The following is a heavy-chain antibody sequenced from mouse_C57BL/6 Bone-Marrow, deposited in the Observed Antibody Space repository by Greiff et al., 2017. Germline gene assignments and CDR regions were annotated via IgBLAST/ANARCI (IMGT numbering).Heavy chain of an antibody. CDR1: GFTFSSYG. CDR2: ISSGGSYT. CDR3: ARLYWYFDV. Sequence: EVQLVESGGDLVKPGGSLKLSCAASGFTFSSYGMSWVRQTPDKRLAWVATISSGGSYTYYPASVKGRFTISRDNAKNTLYLQMSSLKSEDTAMYYCARLYWYFDVWGTGTTVTVSS. V-gene: IGHV5-6*01. J-gene: IGHJ1*03.